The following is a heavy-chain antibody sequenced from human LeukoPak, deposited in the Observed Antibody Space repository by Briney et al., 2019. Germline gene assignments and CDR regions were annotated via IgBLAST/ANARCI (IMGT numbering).Heavy chain of an antibody. D-gene: IGHD2-2*01. J-gene: IGHJ4*02. V-gene: IGHV3-20*04. CDR2: IYWNGGTP. Sequence: PGGSLRLSCAASGFTFYDYGMSWVRQAPGKGLEWVSGIYWNGGTPGYADSVRGRFTISRDNSKNTLFLQMNSLRAEDRAVYYCAKDSLRTVPKASFDYWGQGTLVTVSS. CDR3: AKDSLRTVPKASFDY. CDR1: GFTFYDYG.